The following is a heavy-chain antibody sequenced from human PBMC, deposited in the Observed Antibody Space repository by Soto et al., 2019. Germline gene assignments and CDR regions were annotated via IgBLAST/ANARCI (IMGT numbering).Heavy chain of an antibody. J-gene: IGHJ4*02. V-gene: IGHV4-34*01. Sequence: SETLSLTCAVYGGSFSGYYWSWIRQPPGKGLEWIGEINHSGSTNYNPSLKSRVTISVDTSKNQFSLKLSSVTAADTAVYYCAREVGSGKLIDYWGQGTLVTVSS. CDR3: AREVGSGKLIDY. D-gene: IGHD2-15*01. CDR1: GGSFSGYY. CDR2: INHSGST.